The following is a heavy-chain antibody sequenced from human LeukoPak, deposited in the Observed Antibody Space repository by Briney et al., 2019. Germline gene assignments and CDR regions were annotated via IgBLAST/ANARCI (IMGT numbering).Heavy chain of an antibody. Sequence: GGSLRLSCAASGFTFSSYSMKWVRQAPGKGLEWVASITSSSNYIHYADSMKGRFTMSRDNAKNSLYLQMNSLRAEDTAVYYCARDYDFHCTGDECYSPRLSDYWGQGTLVTVSS. CDR1: GFTFSSYS. V-gene: IGHV3-21*01. CDR2: ITSSSNYI. CDR3: ARDYDFHCTGDECYSPRLSDY. D-gene: IGHD2-8*02. J-gene: IGHJ4*02.